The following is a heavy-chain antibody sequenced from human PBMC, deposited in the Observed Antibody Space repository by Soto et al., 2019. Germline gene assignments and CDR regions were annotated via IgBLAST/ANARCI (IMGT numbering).Heavy chain of an antibody. J-gene: IGHJ2*01. CDR1: GYTFTSYG. CDR3: ARDLTTVTTPTHLFDL. Sequence: GASVKVSCKASGYTFTSYGISWVRQAPGQGLEWMGWISAYNGNTNYAQKLQGRVTMTTDTSTSTAYMELRSLRSDDTAVYYCARDLTTVTTPTHLFDLWGRGTLVTISS. V-gene: IGHV1-18*01. D-gene: IGHD4-4*01. CDR2: ISAYNGNT.